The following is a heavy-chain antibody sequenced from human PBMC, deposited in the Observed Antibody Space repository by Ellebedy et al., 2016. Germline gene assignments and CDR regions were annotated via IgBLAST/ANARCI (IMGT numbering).Heavy chain of an antibody. J-gene: IGHJ4*02. Sequence: GGSLRLSCAASGFTFRSTAIHWVRQAPGKGLEWVTIISFDGRHIRYVDSVKGRFTIARDNSKSTVYLQMNGRRREDTGVYYCARDVYTETRGWGYWGRGTLVTVSS. D-gene: IGHD4-11*01. CDR1: GFTFRSTA. V-gene: IGHV3-30*03. CDR3: ARDVYTETRGWGY. CDR2: ISFDGRHI.